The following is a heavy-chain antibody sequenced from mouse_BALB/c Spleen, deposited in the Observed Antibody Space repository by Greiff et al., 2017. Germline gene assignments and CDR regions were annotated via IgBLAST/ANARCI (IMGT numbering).Heavy chain of an antibody. CDR3: ARHTGWFAY. J-gene: IGHJ3*01. V-gene: IGHV7-3*02. Sequence: EVKLVESGGGLVQPGGSLRLSCATSGFTFTDYYMSWVRQPPGKALEWLGFIRNKANGYTKEYSASVKGPFPISRDNSQSILYLQMNTLRAEDSATYYCARHTGWFAYWGQGTLVTVSA. CDR2: IRNKANGYTK. D-gene: IGHD3-1*01. CDR1: GFTFTDYY.